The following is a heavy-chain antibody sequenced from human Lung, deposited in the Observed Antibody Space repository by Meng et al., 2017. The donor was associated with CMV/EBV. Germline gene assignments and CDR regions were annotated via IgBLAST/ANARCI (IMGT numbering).Heavy chain of an antibody. V-gene: IGHV4-39*01. Sequence: SETLSLXCTVSGCSISSSSYYWGWIRQPPGKGLEWIGSIYYSGSTYYNPSLKSRVTISVDTSKNQFSLKLSSVTAADTDVYYCPSTEVYYDSNGFDYWGQGTXV. CDR1: GCSISSSSYY. CDR3: PSTEVYYDSNGFDY. J-gene: IGHJ4*02. CDR2: IYYSGST. D-gene: IGHD3-22*01.